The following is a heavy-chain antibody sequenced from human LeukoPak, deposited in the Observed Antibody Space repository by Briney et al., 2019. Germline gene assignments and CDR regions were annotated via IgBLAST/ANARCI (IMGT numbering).Heavy chain of an antibody. D-gene: IGHD3-3*01. Sequence: SETLSLTCTVSGGSISSYYWSWIRQPPGKGLEWIGYIYYSGSTNYNPSLKSRVTISVDTSKNQLPLKLSSVTAADTAVYYCARDQGTYYDFWSGTNRDYYYYHMDVWGKGTTVTVSS. J-gene: IGHJ6*03. V-gene: IGHV4-59*01. CDR2: IYYSGST. CDR1: GGSISSYY. CDR3: ARDQGTYYDFWSGTNRDYYYYHMDV.